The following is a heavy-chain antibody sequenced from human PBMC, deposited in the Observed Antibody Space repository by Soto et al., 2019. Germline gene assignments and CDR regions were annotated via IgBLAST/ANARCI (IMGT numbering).Heavy chain of an antibody. D-gene: IGHD3-3*01. Sequence: QVQLVESGGGLVKPGGSLRLSCAASGFTFSDYYMSWIRQAPGKGLEWVSYISSSGSTIYYADSVKGRFTISRDNAKNSLYLQMNSLRAEDTAVYYCARDRVFGVVTSAGGYYMDAWGKGTTVTVSS. CDR3: ARDRVFGVVTSAGGYYMDA. CDR1: GFTFSDYY. V-gene: IGHV3-11*01. J-gene: IGHJ6*03. CDR2: ISSSGSTI.